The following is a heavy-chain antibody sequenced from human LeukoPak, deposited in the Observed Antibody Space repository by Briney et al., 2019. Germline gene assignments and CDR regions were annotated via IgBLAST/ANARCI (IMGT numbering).Heavy chain of an antibody. J-gene: IGHJ5*02. V-gene: IGHV4-59*01. Sequence: PSETLSLTCTVSGGSISSYFWSWIRQPPGKGLEWIGYIYYTGSTNYNPSLKSRVSISVDTSKNRFSLKLSSVTAADTAVYYCAREGSSSWYGWFDPWGQGTLVTVSS. CDR1: GGSISSYF. CDR3: AREGSSSWYGWFDP. CDR2: IYYTGST. D-gene: IGHD6-13*01.